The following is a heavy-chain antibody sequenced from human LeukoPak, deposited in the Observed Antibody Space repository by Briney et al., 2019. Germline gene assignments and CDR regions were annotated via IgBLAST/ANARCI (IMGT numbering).Heavy chain of an antibody. CDR1: GGSISSYY. Sequence: PSETLSLTCAVSGGSISSYYWSWIRQPPGKGLEWIGYIYYSGSTNYNPSLKSRVTISVDTSKNQFSLKLSSVTAADTAVYYCASGGKYYGSGMQPYGGWFDPWGQGTLVTVSS. D-gene: IGHD3-10*01. CDR2: IYYSGST. CDR3: ASGGKYYGSGMQPYGGWFDP. V-gene: IGHV4-59*01. J-gene: IGHJ5*02.